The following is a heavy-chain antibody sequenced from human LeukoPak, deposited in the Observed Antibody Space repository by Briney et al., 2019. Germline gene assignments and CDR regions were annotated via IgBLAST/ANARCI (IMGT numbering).Heavy chain of an antibody. J-gene: IGHJ6*03. CDR2: ISSSSSYI. CDR1: GFTLSSHS. V-gene: IGHV3-21*01. CDR3: ARVARYCTNGVCAYYYYYMDV. D-gene: IGHD2-8*01. Sequence: AGGSLRLSCAASGFTLSSHSMNWVRQAPGKGLEWVASISSSSSYIYYADSVKGRFTISRDNAKNTLYLQMNSLRAEDTAVYYCARVARYCTNGVCAYYYYYMDVWGKGTTVTVSS.